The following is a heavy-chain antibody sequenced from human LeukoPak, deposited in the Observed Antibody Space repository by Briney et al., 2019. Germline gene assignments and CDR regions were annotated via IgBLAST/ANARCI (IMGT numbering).Heavy chain of an antibody. V-gene: IGHV3-23*01. Sequence: GGSLNLSCAASGFTFRHFAMNWVRQAPGKGLEWVSVISVSDGSTYYADSVRGRFTISRGNSKNTLFLQLNGLRAEDTAIYYCARAMPSSTYYFDSWGQGTLVTVSS. CDR2: ISVSDGST. J-gene: IGHJ4*02. CDR1: GFTFRHFA. CDR3: ARAMPSSTYYFDS. D-gene: IGHD2-2*01.